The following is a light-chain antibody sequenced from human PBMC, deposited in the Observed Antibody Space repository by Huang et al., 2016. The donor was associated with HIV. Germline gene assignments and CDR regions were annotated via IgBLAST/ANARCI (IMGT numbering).Light chain of an antibody. CDR1: QNIRYW. CDR3: QQYNSYGLT. J-gene: IGKJ4*01. Sequence: DIQMTQSPSNLSASVGDRVTITCRASQNIRYWLAWYQQKPGEAPKLLIYDAYKLATGVPSSCSGSGSETEFTLTISSLQPDHFATYYCQQYNSYGLTFGGGTKVEIK. V-gene: IGKV1-5*01. CDR2: DAY.